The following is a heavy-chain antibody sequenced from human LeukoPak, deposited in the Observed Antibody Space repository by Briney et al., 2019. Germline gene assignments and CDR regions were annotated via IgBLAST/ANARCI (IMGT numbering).Heavy chain of an antibody. CDR1: GFTFSDYW. J-gene: IGHJ4*02. CDR2: ISGSGGST. Sequence: GGSLRLSCEASGFTFSDYWMHWVLQAPGKGLEWVSAISGSGGSTYYADSVKGRFTISRDNSKNTLYLQMNSLRAEDTAVYYCARGTAMVRLPDYWGQGTLVTVSS. D-gene: IGHD5-18*01. CDR3: ARGTAMVRLPDY. V-gene: IGHV3-23*01.